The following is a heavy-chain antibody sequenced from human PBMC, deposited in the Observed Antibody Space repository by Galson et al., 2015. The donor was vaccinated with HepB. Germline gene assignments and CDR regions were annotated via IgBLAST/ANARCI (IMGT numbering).Heavy chain of an antibody. J-gene: IGHJ4*02. V-gene: IGHV4-30-4*01. D-gene: IGHD3-22*01. CDR3: ARGDDSSGYYSVVY. CDR2: IYYSGST. CDR1: GSISSGDYY. Sequence: GSISSGDYYWSWIRQPPGKGLEWIGYIYYSGSTYYNPSLKSRVTISVDTSKNQFSLKLSSVTAADTAEYYCARGDDSSGYYSVVYWGQGTLVTVSS.